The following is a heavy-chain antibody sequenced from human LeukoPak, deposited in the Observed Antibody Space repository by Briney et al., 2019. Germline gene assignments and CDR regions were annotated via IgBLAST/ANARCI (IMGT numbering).Heavy chain of an antibody. Sequence: GGSLRLSCAVSGFRISINDMSWVRQAPGKGLEWVSSISSSSSYIYYADSVKGRFTISRDNAKNSLYLQMNGLTDEDTAVYYCARGGGSGRYGLPFDSWGQGTLVTVSS. D-gene: IGHD6-13*01. J-gene: IGHJ4*02. CDR3: ARGGGSGRYGLPFDS. CDR1: GFRISIND. CDR2: ISSSSSYI. V-gene: IGHV3-21*01.